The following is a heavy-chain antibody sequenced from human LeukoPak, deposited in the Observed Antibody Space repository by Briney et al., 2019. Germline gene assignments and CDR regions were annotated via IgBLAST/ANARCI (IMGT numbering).Heavy chain of an antibody. CDR2: IIPIFGTA. D-gene: IGHD3-10*01. V-gene: IGHV1-69*01. CDR3: ASGEGWYYHGSGSYYVY. J-gene: IGHJ4*02. CDR1: GGTFSSYA. Sequence: SVKVSCKASGGTFSSYAISWVRQAPGQGLEWMGGIIPIFGTANYAQKFQGRVTITADESTSTAYMELSSLRSEDTAVYYCASGEGWYYHGSGSYYVYWGQGTLVTVSS.